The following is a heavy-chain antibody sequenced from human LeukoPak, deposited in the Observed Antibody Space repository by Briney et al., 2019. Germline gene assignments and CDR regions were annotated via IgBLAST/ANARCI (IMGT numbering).Heavy chain of an antibody. CDR2: IKQDGSDK. D-gene: IGHD4/OR15-4a*01. J-gene: IGHJ4*02. CDR1: GFTFSSYW. V-gene: IGHV3-7*05. Sequence: GGSLRLSCAASGFTFSSYWMTWVRQAPGKGLEWVANIKQDGSDKYYVDSVKDRFTISRDNAKNSLYLQMSSLRAEDTAVYYCVASGAPYYFDYWGQGTLVTVSS. CDR3: VASGAPYYFDY.